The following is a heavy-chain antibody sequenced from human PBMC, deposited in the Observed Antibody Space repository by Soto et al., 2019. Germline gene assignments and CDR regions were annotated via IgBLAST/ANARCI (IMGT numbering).Heavy chain of an antibody. Sequence: QVQLVQSGGEVKPPGASVNVSCKASGYTFSNYGISWVRQAPGQGLEWMGWISAYNGFTNYAQKLQDRVTLTTDTSKITAYMELRSLRSDDTAVYYCARVGPPNLSGGYDYWGQGTLVTVSS. CDR2: ISAYNGFT. V-gene: IGHV1-18*01. CDR3: ARVGPPNLSGGYDY. CDR1: GYTFSNYG. J-gene: IGHJ4*02. D-gene: IGHD2-15*01.